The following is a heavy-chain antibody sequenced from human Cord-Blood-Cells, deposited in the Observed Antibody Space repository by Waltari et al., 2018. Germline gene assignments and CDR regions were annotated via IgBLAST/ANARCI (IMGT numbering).Heavy chain of an antibody. V-gene: IGHV3-23*01. CDR1: GFTFSSYA. Sequence: EVQLLESGGGLVQPGGSLRLSCAASGFTFSSYAMSWVRQAPGKGLEWVSAISGSGGSTYYADSVKGRFTISRDNSKNTLYLQMNSLRAEDTAVYYCAKAEIAAAGSHNWFDPWGQGTLVTVSS. CDR3: AKAEIAAAGSHNWFDP. J-gene: IGHJ5*02. D-gene: IGHD6-13*01. CDR2: ISGSGGST.